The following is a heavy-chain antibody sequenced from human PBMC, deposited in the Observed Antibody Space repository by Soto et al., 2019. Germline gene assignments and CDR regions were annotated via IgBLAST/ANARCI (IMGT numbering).Heavy chain of an antibody. Sequence: QVQVVQSGAEVKRPGSSVKVSCTASGGTSSNQPLNGGRQAPGQGLEWMGVIIPIFGTTDYAQEFQARVSFTADESTTTAYMELSSLRSEDTAMYYCATDQTREGTYDGNSLDYWGQGTLLTVSS. CDR3: ATDQTREGTYDGNSLDY. D-gene: IGHD5-12*01. CDR2: IIPIFGTT. CDR1: GGTSSNQP. V-gene: IGHV1-69*12. J-gene: IGHJ4*02.